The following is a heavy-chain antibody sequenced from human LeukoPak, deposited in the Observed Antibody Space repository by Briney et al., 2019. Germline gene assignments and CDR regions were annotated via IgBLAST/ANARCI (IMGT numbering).Heavy chain of an antibody. D-gene: IGHD4-17*01. CDR1: GFTFSSYG. Sequence: GRSLRLSCAASGFTFSSYGMHWVRQAPGKGLEWVAVIWYDGSNKYYADSVKGRFTISRDNSKNTLYLQMNSLRAEDTAVYYCARVGSTVTTDGVFDIWGQGTMVTVSS. CDR2: IWYDGSNK. V-gene: IGHV3-33*01. J-gene: IGHJ3*02. CDR3: ARVGSTVTTDGVFDI.